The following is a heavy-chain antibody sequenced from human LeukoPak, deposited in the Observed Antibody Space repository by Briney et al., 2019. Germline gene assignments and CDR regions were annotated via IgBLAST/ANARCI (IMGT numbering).Heavy chain of an antibody. J-gene: IGHJ4*02. D-gene: IGHD3-10*01. CDR1: GGTFSSYA. CDR2: IIPIFGTA. Sequence: GSSXXVSCKASGGTFSSYAISWVRQAPGQGLEWMGGIIPIFGTANYAQKFQGRVTITTDESTSTAYMELSSLRSEDTAVYYCARGSTGNHSPPHFDYWGQGTLVTVSS. V-gene: IGHV1-69*05. CDR3: ARGSTGNHSPPHFDY.